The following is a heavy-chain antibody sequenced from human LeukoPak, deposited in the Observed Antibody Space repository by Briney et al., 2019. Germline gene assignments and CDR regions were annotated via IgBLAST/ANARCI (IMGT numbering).Heavy chain of an antibody. CDR2: IYSGGST. V-gene: IGHV3-53*01. D-gene: IGHD5-18*01. CDR3: ATKSGYSYGHFDY. CDR1: GFTVSSNY. J-gene: IGHJ4*02. Sequence: GGSLRLSCAASGFTVSSNYMSWVRQAPGKGLEWVSVIYSGGSTYYADSVKGRFTISRVNSKNTLYLQMNSLRAEDTAVYYCATKSGYSYGHFDYWGQGTLVTVSS.